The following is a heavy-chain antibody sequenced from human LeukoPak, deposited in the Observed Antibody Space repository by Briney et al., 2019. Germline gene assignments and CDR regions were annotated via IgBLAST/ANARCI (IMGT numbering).Heavy chain of an antibody. CDR3: ARPLRYYLNY. CDR1: GFILGNYA. Sequence: GGSLRLSCAASGFILGNYAVNWVRQAPGKGLEWVAVISQDGNNKYYADSLRGRFAISRDNSKNTVYLQMNSLRAEDTATYYCARPLRYYLNYWGPGTLVTVSS. V-gene: IGHV3-30*09. J-gene: IGHJ4*02. CDR2: ISQDGNNK. D-gene: IGHD3-9*01.